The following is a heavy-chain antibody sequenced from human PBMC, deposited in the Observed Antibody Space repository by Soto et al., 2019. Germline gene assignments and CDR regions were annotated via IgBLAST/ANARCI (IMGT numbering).Heavy chain of an antibody. CDR2: IWYDGSNK. V-gene: IGHV3-33*01. CDR3: ARDRLLGNSFDY. Sequence: ESGGGVVQPGRSLRLSCAASGFTFSTYGMHWVRQAPGKGLEWVAVIWYDGSNKYYADSVTGRFTISRDNSKSTLYLQMNSLRAEDTAVYYCARDRLLGNSFDYWGQGSRVTVSS. J-gene: IGHJ4*02. CDR1: GFTFSTYG. D-gene: IGHD1-26*01.